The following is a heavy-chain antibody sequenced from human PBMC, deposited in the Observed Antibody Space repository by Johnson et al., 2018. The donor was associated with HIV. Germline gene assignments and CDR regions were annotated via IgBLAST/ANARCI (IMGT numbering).Heavy chain of an antibody. D-gene: IGHD5-24*01. CDR1: GFTFSNYG. Sequence: QVQLVESGGGVVRPGGSLRLSCAASGFTFSNYGMHWVRQAPGKGLEWVAFIRYDGSNKYYADSVKGRFTISRDNSKNTMYLQVNSLRAEDTAVYYCARGIDGSAQNSDAFDNWGQGTMVTVSS. CDR2: IRYDGSNK. J-gene: IGHJ3*02. CDR3: ARGIDGSAQNSDAFDN. V-gene: IGHV3-30*02.